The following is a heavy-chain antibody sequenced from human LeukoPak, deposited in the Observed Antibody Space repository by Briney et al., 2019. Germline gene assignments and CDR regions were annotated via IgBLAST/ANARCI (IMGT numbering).Heavy chain of an antibody. Sequence: GGSLRLSCAASGFTFSSYWMHWVRQAPGKGLVWVSRINSDGSSTSYADSVKGRFTISRDNAKNTLYLQMNSLRAEDTAVYYCASSAGYDILTGYGFDYWGRGTLVTVSS. D-gene: IGHD3-9*01. CDR2: INSDGSST. V-gene: IGHV3-74*01. J-gene: IGHJ4*02. CDR1: GFTFSSYW. CDR3: ASSAGYDILTGYGFDY.